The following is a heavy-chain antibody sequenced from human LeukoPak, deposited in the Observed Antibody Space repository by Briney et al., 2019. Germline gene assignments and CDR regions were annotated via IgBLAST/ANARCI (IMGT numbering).Heavy chain of an antibody. V-gene: IGHV3-48*01. J-gene: IGHJ4*02. CDR3: AYWAGTADGFNGPFDY. CDR1: GFTFSSYS. D-gene: IGHD6-13*01. CDR2: ISISRRTT. Sequence: GGSLRLSCAASGFTFSSYSMNWVRQAPGKGLEWISYISISRRTTYYADSVRGRFTISRDSAKNSLYLQMNNLRAEDTALYYCAYWAGTADGFNGPFDYWGQGARVTVSS.